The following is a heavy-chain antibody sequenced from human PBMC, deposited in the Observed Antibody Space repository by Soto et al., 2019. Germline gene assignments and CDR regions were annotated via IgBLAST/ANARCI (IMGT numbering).Heavy chain of an antibody. D-gene: IGHD5-18*01. Sequence: EVQLVESGGGLVQPGGSLRLSCAASGFTVSSNYMSWVRQAPGKGLEWVSVIYSGGSTYYADSVKVRFTISRDNSKNPLDLQMNSLRAEDTAVYYCAREYSYGYYYFYAMDVWGQGTTVTVSS. V-gene: IGHV3-66*01. J-gene: IGHJ6*02. CDR3: AREYSYGYYYFYAMDV. CDR1: GFTVSSNY. CDR2: IYSGGST.